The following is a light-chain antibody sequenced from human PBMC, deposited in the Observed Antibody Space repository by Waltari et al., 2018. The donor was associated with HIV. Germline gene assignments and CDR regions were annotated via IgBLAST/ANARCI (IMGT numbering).Light chain of an antibody. CDR3: QQYYGVPLT. J-gene: IGKJ4*01. CDR2: GAF. V-gene: IGKV1-NL1*01. CDR1: QDISNS. Sequence: DIQMTQSPSSLSASIGDTVSIPCRASQDISNSVSWFQQQPGKVPKLLVHGAFILQRGVPSRFSGSGSGMHYTLTISGLQAEDFATYFCQQYYGVPLTFGGGTRVDI.